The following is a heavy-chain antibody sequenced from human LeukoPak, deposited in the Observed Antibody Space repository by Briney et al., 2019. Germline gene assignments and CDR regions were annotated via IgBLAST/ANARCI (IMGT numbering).Heavy chain of an antibody. CDR2: INHSGST. J-gene: IGHJ4*02. V-gene: IGHV4-34*01. CDR1: GGSFSGYY. Sequence: SETLSLTFAVYGGSFSGYYWSWIRQPPGKGLEWIGEINHSGSTNYNPSLKSRVTISVDTSKNQFSLKLSSVTAADTAVYYCARGGNSSSYDYWGQGTLVTVSS. D-gene: IGHD6-13*01. CDR3: ARGGNSSSYDY.